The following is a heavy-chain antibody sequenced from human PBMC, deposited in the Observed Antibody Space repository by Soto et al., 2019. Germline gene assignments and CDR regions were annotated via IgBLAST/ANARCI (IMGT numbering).Heavy chain of an antibody. Sequence: PGESLKISCKGSGYSFTSNWIGWVRQMPRKGLEWMGFIFPGDSDTTYSPSFQGQVTISADKSISTAYLHWSSLKASDTAMYYCVRRGGCSGGRCYDNWGQGTLVTVSS. CDR3: VRRGGCSGGRCYDN. CDR2: IFPGDSDT. CDR1: GYSFTSNW. V-gene: IGHV5-51*01. D-gene: IGHD2-15*01. J-gene: IGHJ4*02.